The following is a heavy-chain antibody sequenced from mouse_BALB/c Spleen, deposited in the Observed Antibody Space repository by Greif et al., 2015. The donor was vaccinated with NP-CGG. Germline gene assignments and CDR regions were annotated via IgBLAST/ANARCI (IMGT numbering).Heavy chain of an antibody. CDR2: IYPGSGNT. CDR1: GYTFTDYY. J-gene: IGHJ4*01. V-gene: IGHV1-84*02. D-gene: IGHD4-1*01. Sequence: QVQLQQSGPELVKPGASVKISCKASGYTFTDYYINWVKQKLGQGLEWIGWIYPGSGNTKYNEKFKGKATLTVDTSSSTAYMQLSSLTSEDTAVYFCARRTGTEAMDYWGQGTSVTVSS. CDR3: ARRTGTEAMDY.